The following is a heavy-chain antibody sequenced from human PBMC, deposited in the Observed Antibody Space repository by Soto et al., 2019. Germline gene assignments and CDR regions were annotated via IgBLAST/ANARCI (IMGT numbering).Heavy chain of an antibody. D-gene: IGHD6-13*01. V-gene: IGHV3-48*04. CDR1: GFTFSSYS. CDR3: VRDPAAGNYFDY. CDR2: ISSSSTI. Sequence: GGSLRLSCAASGFTFSSYSMNWVRQAPGKGLEWVSYISSSSTIYYADSVKGRFTISRDNARNTLYLQMNSLRAEDTAVYYCVRDPAAGNYFDYWGQGALVTVSS. J-gene: IGHJ4*02.